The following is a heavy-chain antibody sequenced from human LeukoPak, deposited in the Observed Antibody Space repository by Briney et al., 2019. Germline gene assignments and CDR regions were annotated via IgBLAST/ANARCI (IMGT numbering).Heavy chain of an antibody. CDR3: ARFSSSWYYYYYYGMDV. Sequence: SETLSLTCTVSGGSISSGGYYWSWIRQHPGKDLEWIGYIYYSGSTYYNPSLKSRVTISVDTSKNQFSLKLSSVTAADTAVYYCARFSSSWYYYYYYGMDVWGQGITVTVSS. V-gene: IGHV4-31*03. CDR1: GGSISSGGYY. D-gene: IGHD6-13*01. J-gene: IGHJ6*02. CDR2: IYYSGST.